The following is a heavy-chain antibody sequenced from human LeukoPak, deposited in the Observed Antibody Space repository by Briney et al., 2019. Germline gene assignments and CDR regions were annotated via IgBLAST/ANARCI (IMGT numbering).Heavy chain of an antibody. CDR2: IYYSGST. D-gene: IGHD3-10*01. V-gene: IGHV4-39*07. CDR1: GGSISSSSYY. Sequence: SETLSLTCTVSGGSISSSSYYWGWIRQPPGKGLEWIGSIYYSGSTYYNPSLKSRVTISVDTSKNQFSLKLSSVTAADTAVYYCARGESYYYGSGVYYFDYWGQGTLVTVSS. CDR3: ARGESYYYGSGVYYFDY. J-gene: IGHJ4*02.